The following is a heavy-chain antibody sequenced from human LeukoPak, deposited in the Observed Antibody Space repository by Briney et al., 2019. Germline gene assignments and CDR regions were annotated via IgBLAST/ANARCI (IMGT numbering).Heavy chain of an antibody. CDR2: VFYSGST. J-gene: IGHJ4*02. D-gene: IGHD5-18*01. V-gene: IGHV4-39*07. CDR1: GGSISSRSYH. Sequence: KPSETLSLTCTVSGGSISSRSYHWGWIRQPPGKGLEWIGSVFYSGSTYYNPSLKSRVTISVDTSKNQFSLKLSSVTAADTAVYYCARAGYSYGYWRLPHFDYWGQGTLVTVSS. CDR3: ARAGYSYGYWRLPHFDY.